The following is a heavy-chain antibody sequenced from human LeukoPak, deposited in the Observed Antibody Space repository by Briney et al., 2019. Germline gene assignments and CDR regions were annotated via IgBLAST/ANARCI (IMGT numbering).Heavy chain of an antibody. CDR3: TAGLVKTNDDC. CDR2: ILTKAEGGTV. V-gene: IGHV3-15*01. Sequence: GGSLRLSCEASGFNFSNAWMNWVRQAPGKGLEWVGRILTKAEGGTVDYAAPVKDRFTISRDDSKNTLYLHLNSLKTDDTAVYYCTAGLVKTNDDCWGQGTLVTVSS. D-gene: IGHD2-21*01. CDR1: GFNFSNAW. J-gene: IGHJ4*02.